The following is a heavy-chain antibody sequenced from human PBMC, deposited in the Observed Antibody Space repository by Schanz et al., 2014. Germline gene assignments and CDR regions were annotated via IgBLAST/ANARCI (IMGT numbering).Heavy chain of an antibody. J-gene: IGHJ5*02. Sequence: VQLVESGGGLVKPGGSLRLSCAASGFTFSAYAMTWVRQIPGMGLEWVAVIWSDGTNEYYADSVKGRFTISRDNAKNSLYLQMTSLRAEDTAVYYCARGRVLESWGQGTLVTVSS. D-gene: IGHD1-1*01. CDR3: ARGRVLES. CDR2: IWSDGTNE. CDR1: GFTFSAYA. V-gene: IGHV3-33*08.